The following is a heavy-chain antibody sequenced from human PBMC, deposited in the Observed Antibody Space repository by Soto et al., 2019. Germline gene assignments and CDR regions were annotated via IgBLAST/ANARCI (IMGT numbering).Heavy chain of an antibody. V-gene: IGHV1-69*13. CDR2: IIPIFGTA. D-gene: IGHD2-2*01. CDR3: ARDDCSSTSCKYYYYYGMDV. J-gene: IGHJ6*02. Sequence: SVKVSCKASGGTFSSYAISGVRQAPGQGLEWMGGIIPIFGTANYAQKFQGRVTITADESTSTAYMELSSLRSEDTAVYYCARDDCSSTSCKYYYYYGMDVWGQGTTVTVSS. CDR1: GGTFSSYA.